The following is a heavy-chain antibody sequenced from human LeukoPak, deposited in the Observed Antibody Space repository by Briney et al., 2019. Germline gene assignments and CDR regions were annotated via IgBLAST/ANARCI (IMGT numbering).Heavy chain of an antibody. D-gene: IGHD6-19*01. CDR2: INPNSGGT. Sequence: ASVKVSCKASGYTFTGYYMHWVRQAPGQGLEWMGWINPNSGGTNYAQKFQGRVTMTRDTSISTAYMELSRLRSDDTAVYYCARDSSSFEAGTKPSDYWGQGTLVTVSS. CDR3: ARDSSSFEAGTKPSDY. V-gene: IGHV1-2*02. CDR1: GYTFTGYY. J-gene: IGHJ4*02.